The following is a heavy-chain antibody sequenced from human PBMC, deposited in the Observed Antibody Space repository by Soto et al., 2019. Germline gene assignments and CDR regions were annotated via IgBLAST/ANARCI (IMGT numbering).Heavy chain of an antibody. Sequence: GGSLRLSCAASGFTFSSYEMNWVRQAPGKGLEWVSYISSSGSTIYYADSVKGRFTISRDNAKNSLYLQMNSLRAGDTAVYYCASLGRITIFGVAPWYFDYWGQGTLVTVSS. D-gene: IGHD3-3*01. V-gene: IGHV3-48*03. CDR3: ASLGRITIFGVAPWYFDY. J-gene: IGHJ4*02. CDR2: ISSSGSTI. CDR1: GFTFSSYE.